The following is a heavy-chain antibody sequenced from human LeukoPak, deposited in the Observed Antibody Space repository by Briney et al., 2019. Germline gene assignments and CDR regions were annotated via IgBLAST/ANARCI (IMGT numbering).Heavy chain of an antibody. D-gene: IGHD3-22*01. CDR3: ARSTSPYYYDSSDVDY. V-gene: IGHV1-18*01. Sequence: GSSVKVSCKASGGTFSSYAISWVRQAPGQGLEWMGWISAYNGNTNYAQKYQDRVTMTTDTFTSTAYLELRSLRSDDTAVYYCARSTSPYYYDSSDVDYWGQGTLVTVSS. J-gene: IGHJ4*02. CDR2: ISAYNGNT. CDR1: GGTFSSYA.